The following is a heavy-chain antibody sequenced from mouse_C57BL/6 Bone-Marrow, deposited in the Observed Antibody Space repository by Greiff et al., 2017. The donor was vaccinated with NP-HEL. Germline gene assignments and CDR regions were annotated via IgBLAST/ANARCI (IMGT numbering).Heavy chain of an antibody. Sequence: EVKVEESGGGLVKPGGSLKLSCAASGFTFSSYAMSWVRQTPEKRLEWVATISDGGSYTYYPDNVKGRFTISRDNAKNNLYLQMSHLKSEDTAMYYCARDSRGSSYDYWGQGTTLTVSS. J-gene: IGHJ2*01. CDR2: ISDGGSYT. V-gene: IGHV5-4*01. CDR3: ARDSRGSSYDY. D-gene: IGHD1-1*01. CDR1: GFTFSSYA.